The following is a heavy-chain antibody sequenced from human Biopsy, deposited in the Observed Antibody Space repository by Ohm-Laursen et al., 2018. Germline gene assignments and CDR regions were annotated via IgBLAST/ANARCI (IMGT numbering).Heavy chain of an antibody. Sequence: SLGLSCTASGFTFENYAMNWVRQAPGKGLEWVSGISWNSGSVVYADSVKGRFTISRDNAKNSLYLQMHSLRAEDTAFYYCAKASGYSSGWPIDYWGQGNLVTVSS. D-gene: IGHD6-19*01. CDR1: GFTFENYA. V-gene: IGHV3-9*01. CDR2: ISWNSGSV. CDR3: AKASGYSSGWPIDY. J-gene: IGHJ4*02.